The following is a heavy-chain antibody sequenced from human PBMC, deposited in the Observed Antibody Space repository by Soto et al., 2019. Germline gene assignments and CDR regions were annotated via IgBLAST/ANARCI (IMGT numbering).Heavy chain of an antibody. CDR3: ATRTGYCSGGSCYPDAFDI. Sequence: QVQLVQSGAEVKKPGSSVKVSCKASGGTFSSYAISWVRQAPGQGLEWMGGIIPIFGTANYAQKFQGRVTITADESMSTAYMELSSLRSEDTAVYYCATRTGYCSGGSCYPDAFDIWGQGTMVTVSS. CDR2: IIPIFGTA. D-gene: IGHD2-15*01. V-gene: IGHV1-69*01. CDR1: GGTFSSYA. J-gene: IGHJ3*02.